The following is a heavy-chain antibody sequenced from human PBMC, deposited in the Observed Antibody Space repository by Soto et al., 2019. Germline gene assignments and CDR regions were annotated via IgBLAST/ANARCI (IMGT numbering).Heavy chain of an antibody. D-gene: IGHD1-26*01. J-gene: IGHJ4*02. V-gene: IGHV4-4*07. CDR1: GGSISSYY. CDR3: ARGRQRFSGSYYFDY. Sequence: SETLSLTCTVSGGSISSYYWSWIRQPAGKGLEWIGRIYTSGSTYYNPSLKSRVTVSVDTSKNQFSLKLNSASAADTAAYFCARGRQRFSGSYYFDYWGQGTLVTVSS. CDR2: IYTSGST.